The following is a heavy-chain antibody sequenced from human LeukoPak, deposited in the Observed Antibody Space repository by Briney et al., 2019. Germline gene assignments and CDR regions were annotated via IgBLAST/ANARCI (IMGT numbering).Heavy chain of an antibody. CDR3: ARAVSSSWYTLAADS. CDR1: GGSITGYY. Sequence: PSETLSLTCTVSGGSITGYYWSWIRQPPGKGLEWIAYISYTGYINYNPSLKSRVTISLDTSKNQFSLKLNSVTAADTAVYFCARAVSSSWYTLAADSWGQGTLVTVSS. V-gene: IGHV4-59*01. D-gene: IGHD6-13*01. CDR2: ISYTGYI. J-gene: IGHJ5*01.